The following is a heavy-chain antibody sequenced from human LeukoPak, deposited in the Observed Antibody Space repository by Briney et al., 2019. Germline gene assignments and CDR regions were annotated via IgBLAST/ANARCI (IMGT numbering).Heavy chain of an antibody. CDR2: INSDGRTT. V-gene: IGHV3-74*01. Sequence: GGSLRLSCAASGFTLSSYWMYWVRQAPGKGLVWVSRINSDGRTTRYADSVKGRFTISRDNAKNTLYLQMNSLRAEDTAVYYCARIWSGWYHDYWGQGTLVTVSS. CDR3: ARIWSGWYHDY. J-gene: IGHJ4*02. CDR1: GFTLSSYW. D-gene: IGHD6-19*01.